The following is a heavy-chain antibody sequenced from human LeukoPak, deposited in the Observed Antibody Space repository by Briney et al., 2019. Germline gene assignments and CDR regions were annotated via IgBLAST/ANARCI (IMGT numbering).Heavy chain of an antibody. CDR3: ARDGEDVARSGRVYGMDV. D-gene: IGHD2-15*01. Sequence: GASVKVSCKASGCTFTGHYMHWVRQAPGQGPEWMGWINPNSGGTDYAQKFKGRVTLTRNTSLTTTYMELSSLRSDDTAVYYCARDGEDVARSGRVYGMDVWGQGTTVTVSS. CDR1: GCTFTGHY. V-gene: IGHV1-2*02. CDR2: INPNSGGT. J-gene: IGHJ6*02.